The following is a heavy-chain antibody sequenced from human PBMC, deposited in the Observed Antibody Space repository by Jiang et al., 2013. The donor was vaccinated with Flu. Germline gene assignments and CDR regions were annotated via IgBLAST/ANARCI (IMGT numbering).Heavy chain of an antibody. CDR2: IYYRGSA. J-gene: IGHJ5*02. V-gene: IGHV4-59*01. CDR3: ARDDGGVDP. D-gene: IGHD4-23*01. Sequence: GPGLVKPSETLSLTCTVSGGSISSYYWSWIRQPPGRDVSGLGSIYYRGSANYNPSLKSRVTISVDTSKNQFSLKLISVTAADTAVYYCARDDGGVDPWGQGTPGHRLL. CDR1: GGSISSYY.